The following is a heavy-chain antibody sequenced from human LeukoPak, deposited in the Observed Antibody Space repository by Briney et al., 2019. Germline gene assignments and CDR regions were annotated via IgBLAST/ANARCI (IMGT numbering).Heavy chain of an antibody. Sequence: GGSLRLCCEASGRTFNKYGVSWVRQAPGKGLEWVSNISGSGGGTHYASSVKDRAAISRDNSKNTVYLQINGLRAEDTAVYFCVKWDENYYSMDVWGRGTTVTVSS. CDR2: ISGSGGGT. CDR1: GRTFNKYG. V-gene: IGHV3-23*01. CDR3: VKWDENYYSMDV. D-gene: IGHD1-26*01. J-gene: IGHJ6*03.